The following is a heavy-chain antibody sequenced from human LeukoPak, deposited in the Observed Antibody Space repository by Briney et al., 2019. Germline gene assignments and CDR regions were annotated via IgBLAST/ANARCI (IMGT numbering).Heavy chain of an antibody. D-gene: IGHD3-22*01. V-gene: IGHV1-46*01. CDR1: GYTFTSYY. CDR2: INPSGGST. Sequence: ASVKVSCKASGYTFTSYYMHWVRQAPGQGLEWMGIINPSGGSTSYAQKFQGRVTMTRDTSTSTVYMELSSLRSEDTAVYYCATYRRRYYDSSGYYNYGMDVWGQGTTVTVSS. J-gene: IGHJ6*02. CDR3: ATYRRRYYDSSGYYNYGMDV.